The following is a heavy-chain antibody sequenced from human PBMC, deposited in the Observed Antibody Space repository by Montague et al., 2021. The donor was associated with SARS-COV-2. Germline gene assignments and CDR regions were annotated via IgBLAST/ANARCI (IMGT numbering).Heavy chain of an antibody. Sequence: SLRLSCAASGSTFSSYSMNRVRQAPGKGLEWVSSISSSSSYIYYADSVKGRFTISRDNAKNSLYLQMNSLRAEDTAVYYCARDDFRIAAAVFDYWGQGAMVTVSS. CDR3: ARDDFRIAAAVFDY. J-gene: IGHJ4*02. D-gene: IGHD6-13*01. V-gene: IGHV3-21*01. CDR2: ISSSSSYI. CDR1: GSTFSSYS.